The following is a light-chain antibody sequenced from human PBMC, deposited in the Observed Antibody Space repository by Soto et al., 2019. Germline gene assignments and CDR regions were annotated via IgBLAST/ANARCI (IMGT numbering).Light chain of an antibody. CDR2: DVS. J-gene: IGLJ1*01. CDR3: SSYTSSSTVYV. V-gene: IGLV2-14*01. Sequence: QSALTQPASVSGSPGQSITISCTGTSSDVGGYNYVYWYQQHPGKAPKLMIYDVSNRPSGVSNRFSGSKSGNTASLTISGLQAEDEADYYCSSYTSSSTVYVFGTGTKLTVL. CDR1: SSDVGGYNY.